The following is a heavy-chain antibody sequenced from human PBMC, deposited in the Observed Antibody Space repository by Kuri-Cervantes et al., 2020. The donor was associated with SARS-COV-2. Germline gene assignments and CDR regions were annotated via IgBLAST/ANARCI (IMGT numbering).Heavy chain of an antibody. D-gene: IGHD2-2*02. CDR2: IYYSGST. Sequence: SCTVSGGSISSGDYYWSWIRQPPGKGLEWIGYIYYSGSTYYNPSLKSRVTISVDTSKNQFSLKLSSVTAADTAVHYCARVGVVPAAILVDAFDIWGQGTMVTVSS. V-gene: IGHV4-30-4*08. CDR1: GGSISSGDYY. CDR3: ARVGVVPAAILVDAFDI. J-gene: IGHJ3*02.